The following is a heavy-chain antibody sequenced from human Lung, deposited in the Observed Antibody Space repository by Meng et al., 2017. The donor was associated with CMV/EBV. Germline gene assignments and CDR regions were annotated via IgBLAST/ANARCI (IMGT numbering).Heavy chain of an antibody. Sequence: SLRLSCAVSGFPVRNSHVSWVRPAPGKGLEWVSFLYGDGTTFYGDSVKGRFTVSRDSFNNMVFLQMTSLRFEDTAVYYCHGAGGSSHWGQGTLVTVSS. V-gene: IGHV3-53*01. CDR2: LYGDGTT. CDR3: HGAGGSSH. CDR1: GFPVRNSH. J-gene: IGHJ4*02. D-gene: IGHD2-15*01.